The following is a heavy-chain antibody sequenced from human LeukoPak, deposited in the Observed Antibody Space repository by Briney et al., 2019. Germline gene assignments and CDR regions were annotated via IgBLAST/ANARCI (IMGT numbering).Heavy chain of an antibody. CDR1: GGSISSGSYY. D-gene: IGHD4-23*01. CDR3: ARARTTVVTDYFDY. J-gene: IGHJ4*02. V-gene: IGHV4-61*02. CDR2: IYTSGST. Sequence: PSQTLSLTCTVSGGSISSGSYYWSWIRQPAGKGLEWIGRIYTSGSTNYNPSLKSRVTISVDTSKNQFSLKLSSVTAADTAVYYCARARTTVVTDYFDYWGQGTLVTVSS.